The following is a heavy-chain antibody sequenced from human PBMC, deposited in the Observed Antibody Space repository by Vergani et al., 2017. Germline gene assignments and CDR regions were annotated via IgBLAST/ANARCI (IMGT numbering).Heavy chain of an antibody. D-gene: IGHD2/OR15-2a*01. CDR1: GFTFSSYA. Sequence: EVQLVESGGGLVQPGGSLRLSCAASGFTFSSYAMSWVRQAPGKGLEWVSAISGSGGSTYYADSVKGRFTIARDNSKNALYLQMNSLRAEHTAVYYCATDSLGTTNFDYWGQGTLVTVSS. CDR3: ATDSLGTTNFDY. V-gene: IGHV3-23*04. J-gene: IGHJ4*02. CDR2: ISGSGGST.